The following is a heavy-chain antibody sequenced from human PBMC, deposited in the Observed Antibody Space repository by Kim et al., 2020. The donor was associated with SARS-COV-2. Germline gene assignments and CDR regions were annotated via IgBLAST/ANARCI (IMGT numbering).Heavy chain of an antibody. D-gene: IGHD6-13*01. Sequence: SQTLSLTCAISGDSVSSNSAAWNWIRQSPSRGLEWLGRTYYRSKWYNDYAVSVKSRITINPDTSKNQFSLQLNSVTPEDTAVYYCARDPGIAAARDNWFDPWGQGTLVTVSS. CDR3: ARDPGIAAARDNWFDP. J-gene: IGHJ5*02. CDR1: GDSVSSNSAA. CDR2: TYYRSKWYN. V-gene: IGHV6-1*01.